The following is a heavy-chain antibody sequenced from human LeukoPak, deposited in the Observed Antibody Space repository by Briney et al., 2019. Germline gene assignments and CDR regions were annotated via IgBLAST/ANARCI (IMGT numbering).Heavy chain of an antibody. Sequence: ASVKVSFKTSGGTFSSSAITWVRQAPGQGLEWMGRIIPVLNITTYAQKFQGSVTITADTSTSTVYMELSSLRSEETAVYYCARDQGLTAPPPYGLDVWGQGTTVIVSS. J-gene: IGHJ6*02. D-gene: IGHD5-18*01. CDR1: GGTFSSSA. CDR2: IIPVLNIT. V-gene: IGHV1-69*04. CDR3: ARDQGLTAPPPYGLDV.